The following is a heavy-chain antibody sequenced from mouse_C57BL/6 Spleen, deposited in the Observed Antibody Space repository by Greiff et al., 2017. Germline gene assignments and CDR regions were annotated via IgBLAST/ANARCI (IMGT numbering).Heavy chain of an antibody. Sequence: VQLQQPGTELVKPGASVKLSCKASGYTFTSYWMHWVKQRPGQGLEWVGNINPSNGGTNYNEKFKSKATLTVDKSSSTAYMQLSNLTSEDSAVYYCARDYGNLYYFDYWGQGTTLTVSS. D-gene: IGHD2-1*01. J-gene: IGHJ2*01. CDR2: INPSNGGT. V-gene: IGHV1-53*01. CDR3: ARDYGNLYYFDY. CDR1: GYTFTSYW.